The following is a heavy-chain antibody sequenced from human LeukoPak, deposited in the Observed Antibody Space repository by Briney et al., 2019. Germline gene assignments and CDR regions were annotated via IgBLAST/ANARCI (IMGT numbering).Heavy chain of an antibody. D-gene: IGHD6-19*01. Sequence: HPLSLPCGICGDSEPMNRAVWNWIRQSPSRGLVWLGRTYYRYNLHKDYAVSAKSRKTINPDTSKNKFCLQLNFVTPEDTAVYYCARSIAVAGQYDCWGEGTLVTVSS. CDR1: GDSEPMNRAV. V-gene: IGHV6-1*01. CDR3: ARSIAVAGQYDC. CDR2: TYYRYNLHK. J-gene: IGHJ4*02.